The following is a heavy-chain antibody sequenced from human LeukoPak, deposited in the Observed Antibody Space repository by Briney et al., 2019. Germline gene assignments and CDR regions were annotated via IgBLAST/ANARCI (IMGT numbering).Heavy chain of an antibody. CDR1: GFTFSTYW. Sequence: GGSLRLSCVASGFTFSTYWMSWVRQAPGKGLEWVATVKQDGNEKNYADSVKGRFTISRDNGKNSLYLEMKNLRAEDTAVYYCSDPGVGFWGQGTLVTVSS. CDR2: VKQDGNEK. J-gene: IGHJ4*02. D-gene: IGHD3-3*01. CDR3: SDPGVGF. V-gene: IGHV3-7*03.